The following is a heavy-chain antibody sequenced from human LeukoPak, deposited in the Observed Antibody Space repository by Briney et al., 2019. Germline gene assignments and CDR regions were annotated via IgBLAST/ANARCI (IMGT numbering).Heavy chain of an antibody. V-gene: IGHV3-48*03. D-gene: IGHD3-10*01. J-gene: IGHJ4*02. CDR1: GFTFSSYE. CDR2: ISSSGSTI. CDR3: ARKADYYGSGGPTDY. Sequence: GGSLRLSCAASGFTFSSYEMNWVRQAPGKGLEWVSYISSSGSTIYYADSVKGRFTISRDNAKNSLYLQMNSLRAEDTAVYYCARKADYYGSGGPTDYWGQGTLVTVSS.